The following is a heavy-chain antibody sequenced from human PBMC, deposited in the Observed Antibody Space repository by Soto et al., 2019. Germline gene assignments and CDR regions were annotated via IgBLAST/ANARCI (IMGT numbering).Heavy chain of an antibody. Sequence: GGSLRLSCAASGFTFSSYGMHWVRQAPGKGLEWVAVIWYDGSNKYYADSVKGRFTISRDNSKNTLYLQMNSLRAEDTAVYYCARDSSSSGYYYYMDVWGKGTTVTVSS. J-gene: IGHJ6*03. CDR1: GFTFSSYG. D-gene: IGHD6-6*01. CDR2: IWYDGSNK. V-gene: IGHV3-33*01. CDR3: ARDSSSSGYYYYMDV.